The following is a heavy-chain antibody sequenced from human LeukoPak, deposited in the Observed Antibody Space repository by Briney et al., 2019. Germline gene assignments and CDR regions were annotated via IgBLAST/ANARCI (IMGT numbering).Heavy chain of an antibody. V-gene: IGHV3-30*02. J-gene: IGHJ6*03. Sequence: GGSLRLSCAASGFSFSTYGFHWVRQAPGKGLEWVTFIRFDGGKKNYADSVKGRFAISRDNSKNTVHLQTNSLRAEDTAIYYCAKDGDSTGYYSSYYNHMDVWGEGTSVTISS. D-gene: IGHD3-22*01. CDR1: GFSFSTYG. CDR3: AKDGDSTGYYSSYYNHMDV. CDR2: IRFDGGKK.